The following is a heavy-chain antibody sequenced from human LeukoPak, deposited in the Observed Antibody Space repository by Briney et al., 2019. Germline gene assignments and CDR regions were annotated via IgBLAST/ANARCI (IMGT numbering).Heavy chain of an antibody. CDR2: INSDGRST. V-gene: IGHV3-74*01. CDR3: ARGVGGDSMFDP. J-gene: IGHJ5*02. Sequence: GGSLRLSCAASGFTFSSYWMHWVRPAPGKGLAWVSRINSDGRSTRYPDSVKGRFTISRDNAKNTLYLQMNSLRAEDTAVYYCARGVGGDSMFDPWGQGTLVTVSS. CDR1: GFTFSSYW. D-gene: IGHD1-26*01.